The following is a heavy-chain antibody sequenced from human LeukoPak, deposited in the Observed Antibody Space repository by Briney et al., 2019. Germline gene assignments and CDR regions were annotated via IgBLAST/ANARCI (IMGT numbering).Heavy chain of an antibody. V-gene: IGHV1-46*01. CDR2: INPSGGGT. J-gene: IGHJ4*02. Sequence: ASVKVSCKASGYTFTSYYMHWVRQAPGQGLEWMGVINPSGGGTTYAQKFQGRVTMTRDLSTSTVYMELNSLRSEDTAMYYCARSPPGYYYFDYWGQGTLVIVSS. CDR1: GYTFTSYY. D-gene: IGHD6-25*01. CDR3: ARSPPGYYYFDY.